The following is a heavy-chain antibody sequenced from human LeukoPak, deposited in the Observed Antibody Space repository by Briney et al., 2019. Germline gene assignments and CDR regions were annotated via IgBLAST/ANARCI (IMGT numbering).Heavy chain of an antibody. J-gene: IGHJ4*02. D-gene: IGHD2-15*01. CDR2: ISYDGSNK. CDR1: GFTFSSYG. V-gene: IGHV3-30*03. CDR3: ATTRRMLVVAATPLDY. Sequence: PGRSLRLSCAASGFTFSSYGMHWVRQAPGKGLAWVAVISYDGSNKYYADSVKGRFTISRDNSKNTLYLQMNSLRAEDTAVYYCATTRRMLVVAATPLDYWGQGTLVTVSS.